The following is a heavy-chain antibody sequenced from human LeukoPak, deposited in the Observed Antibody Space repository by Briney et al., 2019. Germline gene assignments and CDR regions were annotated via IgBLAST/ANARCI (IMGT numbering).Heavy chain of an antibody. CDR1: GGSFSGYY. V-gene: IGHV4-34*01. D-gene: IGHD5-12*01. CDR2: INHSGST. J-gene: IGHJ4*02. Sequence: SETLSLTCAVYGGSFSGYYWSWIRQPPGKGLEWIGEINHSGSTNYNPSLKSRVTISVDTSKNQFSLKLSSVTAADTAVYYCVSRGPRLRNNFDYWGQGTLVTVSS. CDR3: VSRGPRLRNNFDY.